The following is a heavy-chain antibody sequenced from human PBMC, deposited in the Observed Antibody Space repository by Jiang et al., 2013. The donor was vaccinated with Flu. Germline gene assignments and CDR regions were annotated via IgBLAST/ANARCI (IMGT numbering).Heavy chain of an antibody. D-gene: IGHD3-16*01. CDR1: GDSVSSNSAA. CDR2: TYYRSKWDN. CDR3: AREAGWGAIDH. Sequence: SQTLSLTCAISGDSVSSNSAAWNWFRQSPSRGLEWLGRTYYRSKWDNDYAASVRSRITINPDTSKNQFSLQLNSVTPEDTAVYYCAREAGWGAIDHWGQGNPGSPSPQ. J-gene: IGHJ4*02. V-gene: IGHV6-1*01.